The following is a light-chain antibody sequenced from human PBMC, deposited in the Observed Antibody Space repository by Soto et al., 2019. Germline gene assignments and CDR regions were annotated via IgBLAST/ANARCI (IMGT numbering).Light chain of an antibody. Sequence: DVVMTQSPLSLPVTLGQPASISCRSSQSLVYRNGNTYLSWFQQRPGQSPRRLIYGVSNRDSGVPDRFSGSGSGTDFTLKISRVEADDVGVYYCMQGAYGWTFGQGTKVEIK. J-gene: IGKJ1*01. CDR3: MQGAYGWT. CDR2: GVS. CDR1: QSLVYRNGNTY. V-gene: IGKV2-30*01.